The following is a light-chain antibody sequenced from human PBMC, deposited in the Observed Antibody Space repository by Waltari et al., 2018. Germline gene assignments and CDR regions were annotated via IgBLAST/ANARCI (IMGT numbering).Light chain of an antibody. J-gene: IGKJ1*01. V-gene: IGKV3-20*01. CDR1: QSIGIY. CDR3: QKYESLPAT. CDR2: HAS. Sequence: EIVLTQSPGTLSLSPGERATLSCRASQSIGIYLAWYQQKPGQAPRLLMYHASSRATGIPDRFSGSGSETDFSLTISRLEPEDFAVYYCQKYESLPATFGQGTKVEIK.